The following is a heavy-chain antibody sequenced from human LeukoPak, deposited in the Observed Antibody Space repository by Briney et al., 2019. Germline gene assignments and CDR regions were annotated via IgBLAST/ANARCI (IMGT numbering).Heavy chain of an antibody. Sequence: GGSLKISCKGSGYSFTSYWIGWGRQLPGKGLERMGIIYPGDSDTRYSPSFQGQVTISADKSISTAYLQWSSLKASDTAMYYCARREYSSSPLDYWGQGTLVTVSS. CDR3: ARREYSSSPLDY. CDR2: IYPGDSDT. D-gene: IGHD6-6*01. V-gene: IGHV5-51*01. CDR1: GYSFTSYW. J-gene: IGHJ4*02.